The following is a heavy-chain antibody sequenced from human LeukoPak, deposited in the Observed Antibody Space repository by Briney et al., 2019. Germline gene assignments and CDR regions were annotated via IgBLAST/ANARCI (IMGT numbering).Heavy chain of an antibody. D-gene: IGHD6-19*01. CDR2: IYYSGST. Sequence: GSLRLSCAASGFTFSNAWMSWVRQAPGKGLEWIGSIYYSGSTYYNPSLKSRVTISVDTSKNQFSLKLSSVSAADTAVYYCARASSGWGFYWGQGTLVTVSS. V-gene: IGHV4-38-2*01. CDR1: GFTFSNAW. J-gene: IGHJ4*02. CDR3: ARASSGWGFY.